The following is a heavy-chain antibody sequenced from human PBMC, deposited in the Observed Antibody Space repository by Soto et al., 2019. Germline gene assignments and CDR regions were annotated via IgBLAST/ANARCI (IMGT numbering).Heavy chain of an antibody. CDR1: GFTFSSYG. D-gene: IGHD2-15*01. CDR3: AKDLYCSGGSCYSVYYYYGMEV. CDR2: ISYDGSNK. Sequence: QVQLVESGGGVVQPGRSLRLSCAASGFTFSSYGMHWVRQAPGKGLEWVAVISYDGSNKYYADSVKGRFTISRDNSKNAVSLQMHSLRAEDTAVYYCAKDLYCSGGSCYSVYYYYGMEVWGQETTVTVSS. V-gene: IGHV3-30*18. J-gene: IGHJ6*02.